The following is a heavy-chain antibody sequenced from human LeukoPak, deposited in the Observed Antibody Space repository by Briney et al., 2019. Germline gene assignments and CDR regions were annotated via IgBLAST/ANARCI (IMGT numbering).Heavy chain of an antibody. CDR3: ARQGIAVAGTGFDY. CDR2: MNPNSGNT. V-gene: IGHV1-8*01. J-gene: IGHJ4*02. D-gene: IGHD6-19*01. Sequence: ASVKVSCKTSGYTITSYDINWVRQATGQGLEWMGWMNPNSGNTGYAQKFQGRVTMTRNTSISTAYMELSSLRSEDTAVYYCARQGIAVAGTGFDYWGQGTLVTVSS. CDR1: GYTITSYD.